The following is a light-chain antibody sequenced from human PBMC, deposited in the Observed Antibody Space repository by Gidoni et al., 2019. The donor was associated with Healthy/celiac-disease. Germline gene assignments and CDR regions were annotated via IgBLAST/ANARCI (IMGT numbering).Light chain of an antibody. J-gene: IGKJ1*01. CDR3: QQYGSSPRT. CDR1: QRVSSSY. CDR2: GAS. Sequence: EIVLTQSPGTLSLAPGARATLSCRASQRVSSSYLAWYQQKPGQAPRLLIYGASSRATGIPDRFSGSGCGTDFTLTISRLEPEDFAVYYCQQYGSSPRTFXQXTKVEIK. V-gene: IGKV3-20*01.